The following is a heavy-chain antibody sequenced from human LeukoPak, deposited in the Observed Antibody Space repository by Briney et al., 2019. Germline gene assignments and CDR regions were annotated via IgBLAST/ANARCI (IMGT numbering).Heavy chain of an antibody. J-gene: IGHJ4*02. CDR2: IKEDGSET. V-gene: IGHV3-7*03. CDR3: AREQLATLGY. D-gene: IGHD1-1*01. CDR1: GFIFKKYW. Sequence: PGESLRLSCADSGFIFKKYWMNWVRQVPGKGLECLANIKEDGSETYYADSVKGRFTISRDNPKNLLFLQINSLRVEDTAVYYCAREQLATLGYWGQGTLVIVSS.